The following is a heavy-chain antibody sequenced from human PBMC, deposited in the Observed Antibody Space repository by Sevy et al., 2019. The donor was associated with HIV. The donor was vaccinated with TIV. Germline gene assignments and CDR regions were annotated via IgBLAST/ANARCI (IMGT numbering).Heavy chain of an antibody. CDR2: IKSKIDDETT. D-gene: IGHD3-9*01. CDR3: ATAPGYYDSSPFDY. CDR1: GFTFSNAW. V-gene: IGHV3-15*01. Sequence: GGSLRLSCAVSGFTFSNAWMNWVRQAPGTGLQWVGLIKSKIDDETTDYAAPVKGRFTISRDDSKNTVYLQMNSLKTEDTALYYCATAPGYYDSSPFDYWGPGTLVTVSS. J-gene: IGHJ4*02.